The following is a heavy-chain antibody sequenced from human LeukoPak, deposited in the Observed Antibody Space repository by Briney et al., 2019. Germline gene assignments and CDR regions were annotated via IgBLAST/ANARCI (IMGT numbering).Heavy chain of an antibody. D-gene: IGHD3-16*01. CDR3: AREVPRLWDGRYFDY. CDR1: GFTFSSYP. V-gene: IGHV3-30-3*01. J-gene: IGHJ4*02. Sequence: PGGSLRLSCAASGFTFSSYPMHWVRQAPGKGLEWVAVISYDGTNKYYADSVKGRFTISRDNHKNTLYLQMNSLRAEDTAVYYCAREVPRLWDGRYFDYWGQGTLVTVSS. CDR2: ISYDGTNK.